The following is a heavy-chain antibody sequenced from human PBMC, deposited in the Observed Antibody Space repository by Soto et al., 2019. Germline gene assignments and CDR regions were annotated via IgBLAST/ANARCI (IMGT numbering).Heavy chain of an antibody. CDR3: ARDGKYYDSSGYWKYYFDY. Sequence: SETLSLTCTVSGGSISSGGYYWGWIRQHPGKGLEWIGYIYYSGSTYYNPSLKSRVTISVDTSKNQFSLKLSSVTAADTAVYYCARDGKYYDSSGYWKYYFDYWGQGTLVIVSS. CDR2: IYYSGST. J-gene: IGHJ4*02. CDR1: GGSISSGGYY. D-gene: IGHD3-22*01. V-gene: IGHV4-31*03.